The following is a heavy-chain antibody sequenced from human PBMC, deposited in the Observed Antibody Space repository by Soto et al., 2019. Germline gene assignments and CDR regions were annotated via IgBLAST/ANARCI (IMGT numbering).Heavy chain of an antibody. Sequence: QVQLVQSGAGVKKPGSSVNVSCKASGGTFSSYAISWVRQAPGQGLEWMGGIIPIFGTANYAQKFQGRVTITADESTSTAYMGLSSRRSEDTAVYYCAKRGEYSSSWTEVDAFDIWGQGTMVTVSS. CDR1: GGTFSSYA. CDR2: IIPIFGTA. D-gene: IGHD6-13*01. J-gene: IGHJ3*02. V-gene: IGHV1-69*12. CDR3: AKRGEYSSSWTEVDAFDI.